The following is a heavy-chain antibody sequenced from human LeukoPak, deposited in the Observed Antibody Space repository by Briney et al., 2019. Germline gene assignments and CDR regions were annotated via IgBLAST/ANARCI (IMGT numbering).Heavy chain of an antibody. CDR2: IIPIFGTA. D-gene: IGHD2-2*01. V-gene: IGHV1-69*01. J-gene: IGHJ4*01. CDR1: GGTFSSYA. Sequence: GSSVKVSCKASGGTFSSYAISWVRQAPGQGLEWMGGIIPIFGTANYAQKFQGRVTIIADESTSTAYMELNSLRTEDTAVYYCTRGGRFCSTTSCYFDYWGHGTLVTVSS. CDR3: TRGGRFCSTTSCYFDY.